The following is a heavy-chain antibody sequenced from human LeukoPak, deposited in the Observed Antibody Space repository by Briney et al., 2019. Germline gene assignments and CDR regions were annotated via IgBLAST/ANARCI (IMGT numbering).Heavy chain of an antibody. CDR3: ATLSMYYYDSSGYYRYFDY. D-gene: IGHD3-22*01. Sequence: ASVKVSCKVSGYTLTELSMHWVRQAPGKGLEWMGGFDPEDGETIYAQKFQGRVTMTEDTSTDTAYMELSSLRSEDTAVYYCATLSMYYYDSSGYYRYFDYWGQGTLVTVPS. CDR1: GYTLTELS. V-gene: IGHV1-24*01. CDR2: FDPEDGET. J-gene: IGHJ4*02.